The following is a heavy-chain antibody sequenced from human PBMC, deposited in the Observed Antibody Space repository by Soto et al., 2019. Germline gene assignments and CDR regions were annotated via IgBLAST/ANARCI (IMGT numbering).Heavy chain of an antibody. CDR2: IIPTFGTA. CDR3: ARDERRNCTNGVCYTEGYYSDYYYYYGMDV. V-gene: IGHV1-69*13. CDR1: GGTFSSYA. J-gene: IGHJ6*02. Sequence: SVKVSCKASGGTFSSYAISWVRQAPGQGLEWMGGIIPTFGTANYAQKLQGRVTITADESTSTAYMELSSLRSEDTAVYYCARDERRNCTNGVCYTEGYYSDYYYYYGMDVWGQGTTVTVSS. D-gene: IGHD2-8*01.